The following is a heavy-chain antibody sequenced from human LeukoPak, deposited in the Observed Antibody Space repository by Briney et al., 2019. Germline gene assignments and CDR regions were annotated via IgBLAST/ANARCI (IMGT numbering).Heavy chain of an antibody. CDR2: IGGSDSIV. J-gene: IGHJ4*02. Sequence: PGGSLRLSCGASEFNFNDYYMSWVRQAPGKGLEWISDIGGSDSIVAYAGSVEGRFTISRDIAKNSLFLQMNSLRADDTAVYYCARELVAGTFDHWGQGIPVTVSS. CDR3: ARELVAGTFDH. CDR1: EFNFNDYY. V-gene: IGHV3-11*01. D-gene: IGHD1-7*01.